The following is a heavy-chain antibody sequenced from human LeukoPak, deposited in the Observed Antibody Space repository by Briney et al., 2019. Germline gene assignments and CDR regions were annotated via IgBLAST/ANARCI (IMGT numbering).Heavy chain of an antibody. CDR1: GFTFSSYA. CDR3: AKYDYDILTGYFTFDY. D-gene: IGHD3-9*01. Sequence: GGSLRLSCAASGFTFSSYAMSWVRQAPGKGLEWVSAISGSGGSTYYADSVKGRFTISRDSSKNTLYLQMNSLRAEDTAVYYCAKYDYDILTGYFTFDYWGQGTLVTVSS. CDR2: ISGSGGST. V-gene: IGHV3-23*01. J-gene: IGHJ4*02.